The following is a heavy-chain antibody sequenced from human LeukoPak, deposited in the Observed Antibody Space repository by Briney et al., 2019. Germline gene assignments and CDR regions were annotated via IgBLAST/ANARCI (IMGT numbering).Heavy chain of an antibody. CDR2: FEPEDGER. CDR1: GYTLTELS. J-gene: IGHJ4*02. V-gene: IGHV1-24*01. Sequence: ASVKVSCRVSGYTLTELSLHWVRQAAGKGLEWMGGFEPEDGERVYAQTFQGRVAMTEDTSTDTAYMELSSLTSEDTAVYYCVTLGGGVPIAIVDYWGQGTLVTVSS. D-gene: IGHD3-16*01. CDR3: VTLGGGVPIAIVDY.